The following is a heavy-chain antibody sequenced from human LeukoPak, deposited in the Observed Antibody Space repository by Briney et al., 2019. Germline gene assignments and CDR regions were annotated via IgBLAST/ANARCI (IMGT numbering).Heavy chain of an antibody. CDR1: GDSITGYS. V-gene: IGHV4-59*01. D-gene: IGHD4/OR15-4a*01. CDR3: VRGPYGASISNWFDP. Sequence: SETLSLTCSVSGDSITGYSWSWIRQTPGKGLEWIGYIYYNGDTHYNPSLNSRLSISVDTPNNQFSLNLRSVTAADTAVYYCVRGPYGASISNWFDPWGQGLLVTVSS. CDR2: IYYNGDT. J-gene: IGHJ5*02.